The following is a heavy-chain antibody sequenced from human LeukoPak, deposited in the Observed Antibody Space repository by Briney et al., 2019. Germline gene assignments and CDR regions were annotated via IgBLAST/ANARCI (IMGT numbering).Heavy chain of an antibody. V-gene: IGHV4-34*01. D-gene: IGHD3-9*01. CDR2: INHSGST. J-gene: IGHJ4*02. Sequence: SETLSLTCAVYGGSFSGYYWSWIRQPPGKGLEWIGEINHSGSTNYNPSLKSRVTISVDTSKNQFSLKLSSVTAADTVVYYCARPSYDILTGYCYDYWGQGTLVTVSS. CDR1: GGSFSGYY. CDR3: ARPSYDILTGYCYDY.